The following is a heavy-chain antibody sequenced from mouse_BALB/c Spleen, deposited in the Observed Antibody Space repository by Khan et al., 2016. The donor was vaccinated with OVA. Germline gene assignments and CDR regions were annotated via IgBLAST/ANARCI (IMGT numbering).Heavy chain of an antibody. V-gene: IGHV9-4*02. Sequence: QIQLVQSGPELKKPGETVRISCKASGYTFTTAGIQWVQKMPGKGLKWIGWINTHCGVPKYAEDFKGRFAFSWEISVNTAYLQITNLKNEDTATYFWSCGGAVYYGNDGGALEYWGQGTLVTVSA. CDR3: SCGGAVYYGNDGGALEY. J-gene: IGHJ4*01. D-gene: IGHD2-2*01. CDR1: GYTFTTAG. CDR2: INTHCGVP.